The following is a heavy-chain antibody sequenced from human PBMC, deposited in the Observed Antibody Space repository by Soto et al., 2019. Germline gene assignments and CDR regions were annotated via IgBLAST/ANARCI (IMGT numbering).Heavy chain of an antibody. Sequence: GGSLRLSCAASGFTFSSYAMSWVRQAPGKGLEWVSAISGSGGSTYYADSVKGRFTISRDNSKNTLNLKMNSLRAEDTAEYNCAEPFFQGTLEARYYYGMDVWGQGNTVTVFS. J-gene: IGHJ6*02. CDR1: GFTFSSYA. D-gene: IGHD1-1*01. CDR3: AEPFFQGTLEARYYYGMDV. V-gene: IGHV3-23*01. CDR2: ISGSGGST.